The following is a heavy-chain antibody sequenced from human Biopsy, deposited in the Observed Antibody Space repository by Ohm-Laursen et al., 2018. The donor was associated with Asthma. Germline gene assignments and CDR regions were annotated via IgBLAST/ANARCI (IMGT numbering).Heavy chain of an antibody. Sequence: SLRLSCAASGFTFGDYCMSWVRQVPGKGLEWVANIKHDGTEKNHVDSLKGRFTISRDYAKNSLYLQMNSLRAEDTAVYYCARTFHFWSPYHAEHYQLWGQGTLVTVSS. CDR1: GFTFGDYC. CDR2: IKHDGTEK. D-gene: IGHD3-3*02. CDR3: ARTFHFWSPYHAEHYQL. V-gene: IGHV3-7*01. J-gene: IGHJ1*01.